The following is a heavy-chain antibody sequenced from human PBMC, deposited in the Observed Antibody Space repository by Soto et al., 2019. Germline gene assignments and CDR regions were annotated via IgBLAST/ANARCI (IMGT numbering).Heavy chain of an antibody. Sequence: QVQLQQWGAGLLKPSETLSLTCAVYGGSFSGYYWSWIRQPPGKGLEWIGEINHSGSTNYNPSLKSRVTISVDTSKNQLSLKLSSVTAADTAVYYCARGLRIAARPFGYWGQGTLVTVSS. CDR2: INHSGST. D-gene: IGHD6-6*01. V-gene: IGHV4-34*01. J-gene: IGHJ4*02. CDR3: ARGLRIAARPFGY. CDR1: GGSFSGYY.